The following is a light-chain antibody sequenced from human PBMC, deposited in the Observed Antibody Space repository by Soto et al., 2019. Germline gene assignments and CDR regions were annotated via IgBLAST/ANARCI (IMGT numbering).Light chain of an antibody. CDR3: SSYTTSSTVV. J-gene: IGLJ2*01. Sequence: QSALTQHASVSGSPGQSITISCTGTSSDVGGYNYVSWYQQHPGQAPKLMIYDVSNRPSGVSNRFSGSKSGNTASLTISGRQDEDEADNYCSSYTTSSTVVFGGGTKLTVL. CDR2: DVS. CDR1: SSDVGGYNY. V-gene: IGLV2-14*03.